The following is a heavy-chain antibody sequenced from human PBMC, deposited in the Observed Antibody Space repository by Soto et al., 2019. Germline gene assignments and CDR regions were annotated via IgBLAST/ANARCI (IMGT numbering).Heavy chain of an antibody. CDR3: ARGLAGGDYFYGDFDY. CDR1: GVSFSGYY. Sequence: SETLSLTCAVYGVSFSGYYSTWIRRPPGNGVEWIGEINHSGRTNSNPSLKSRVTISVDTSKNQFSLKLSSVTAADTAVYYCARGLAGGDYFYGDFDYWGQGTLVTVSS. D-gene: IGHD4-17*01. CDR2: INHSGRT. J-gene: IGHJ4*02. V-gene: IGHV4-34*01.